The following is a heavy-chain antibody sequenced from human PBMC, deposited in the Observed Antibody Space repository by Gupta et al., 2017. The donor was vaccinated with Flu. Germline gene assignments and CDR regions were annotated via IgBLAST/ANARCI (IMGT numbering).Heavy chain of an antibody. CDR2: IYYSGST. V-gene: IGHV4-59*01. CDR1: GGSISSYY. J-gene: IGHJ5*02. CDR3: AREVAVAGSWFDP. Sequence: QLQESGPGLVKPSETLSLTCTVSGGSISSYYWSWIRQPPGKGLEWIGYIYYSGSTNYNPSLKSRVTISVDTSKNQFSLKLSSVTAADTAVYYCAREVAVAGSWFDPWGQGTLVTGSS. D-gene: IGHD6-19*01.